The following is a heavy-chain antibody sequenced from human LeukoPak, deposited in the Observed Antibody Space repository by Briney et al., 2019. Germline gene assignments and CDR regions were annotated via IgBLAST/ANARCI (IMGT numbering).Heavy chain of an antibody. CDR3: ARILLCSGGSCPSVGVDY. V-gene: IGHV1-2*06. Sequence: ASVKVSCKASGYTFTGYYMHWVRQAPGQGLEWMGRINPNSGGTNYAQKFQGRVTMTRDTSISTAYMELSRLRSDDTAVYYCARILLCSGGSCPSVGVDYWGQGTLVTV. D-gene: IGHD2-15*01. CDR2: INPNSGGT. J-gene: IGHJ4*02. CDR1: GYTFTGYY.